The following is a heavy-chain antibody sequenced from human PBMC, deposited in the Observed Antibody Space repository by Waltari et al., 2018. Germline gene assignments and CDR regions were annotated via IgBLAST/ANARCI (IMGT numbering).Heavy chain of an antibody. J-gene: IGHJ6*02. V-gene: IGHV1-2*06. Sequence: QVQLVQSGAEVKKPGASVKVSCKASGYTFTGYYMHWVRQAPGQGLEWMGRNNPNSGGKNYAQKFQGRVTMTRDTSSSTAYMELSRLRSDDTAVYYCARVGEVALYGMDVWGQGTTVTVSS. CDR3: ARVGEVALYGMDV. CDR1: GYTFTGYY. CDR2: NNPNSGGK. D-gene: IGHD3-10*01.